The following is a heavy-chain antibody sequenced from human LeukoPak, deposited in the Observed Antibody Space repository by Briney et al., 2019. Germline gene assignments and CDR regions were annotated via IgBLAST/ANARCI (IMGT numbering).Heavy chain of an antibody. Sequence: GGSLRLSCAASGFTFSSYSMNWVRQAPGKGLEWVSSISSSSSSIYYADSVKGRFTISRDNAKNSLYLQMNSLRAEDTAVYYCARDGVVVAANDYWGQGTLVTVSS. CDR3: ARDGVVVAANDY. J-gene: IGHJ4*02. CDR2: ISSSSSSI. V-gene: IGHV3-21*01. D-gene: IGHD2-15*01. CDR1: GFTFSSYS.